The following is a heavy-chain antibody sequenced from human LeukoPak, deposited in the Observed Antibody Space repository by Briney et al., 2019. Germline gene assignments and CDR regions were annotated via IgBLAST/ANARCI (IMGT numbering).Heavy chain of an antibody. Sequence: PSETLSLTCTVSGGSISSYYWSWIRQPAGKGLEWIGRIHTSGSTNYNPSLKSRLTMSVDTSKNQFSLKLNSVTAADTAVYYCAKSNGYGLVDIWGQGTMVTVSS. CDR3: AKSNGYGLVDI. CDR2: IHTSGST. J-gene: IGHJ3*02. D-gene: IGHD3-10*01. CDR1: GGSISSYY. V-gene: IGHV4-4*07.